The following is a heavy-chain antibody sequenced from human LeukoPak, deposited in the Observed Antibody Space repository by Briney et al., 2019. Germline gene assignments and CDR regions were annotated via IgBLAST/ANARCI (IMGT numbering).Heavy chain of an antibody. V-gene: IGHV3-15*01. CDR3: ASTSRYDYVWGSYRLGNYFDY. D-gene: IGHD3-16*02. CDR1: GFTFSNAW. Sequence: GGSLRLSCAASGFTFSNAWMSWVRQAPGKGLEWVGRIKSKTDGGTTDYAAPVKGRFTISRDDSKNTLYLQMNSLKPEDTAVYYCASTSRYDYVWGSYRLGNYFDYWGQGTLVTVSS. CDR2: IKSKTDGGTT. J-gene: IGHJ4*02.